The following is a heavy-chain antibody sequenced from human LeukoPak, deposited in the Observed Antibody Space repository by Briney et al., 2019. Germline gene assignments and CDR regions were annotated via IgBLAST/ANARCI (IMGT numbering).Heavy chain of an antibody. V-gene: IGHV3-9*01. J-gene: IGHJ4*02. CDR1: GFTFDDYA. CDR3: AKGSLFLSAWYNAVFDY. CDR2: ISWNSGSI. D-gene: IGHD6-19*01. Sequence: PGGSLRLSCAASGFTFDDYAMHWVRQAPGKGLEWVSGISWNSGSIAYADSGKGRFTISRDNANPSLYLQMNSLRAEDTALYYCAKGSLFLSAWYNAVFDYWGQGTLVTVSS.